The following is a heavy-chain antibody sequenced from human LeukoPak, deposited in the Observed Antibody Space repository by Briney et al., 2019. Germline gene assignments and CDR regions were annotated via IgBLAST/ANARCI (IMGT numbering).Heavy chain of an antibody. CDR1: GGTFISYA. CDR2: IIPIFGTA. V-gene: IGHV1-69*13. J-gene: IGHJ5*02. Sequence: SVKVSFKASGGTFISYAISWVRQAPGQGREWMGGIIPIFGTANYAQKFQGRVTITADESTSTAYMELSSLRSEDTAVYYCARGQIVVVPAAMGYGWFDPWGQGTLVTVSS. D-gene: IGHD2-2*01. CDR3: ARGQIVVVPAAMGYGWFDP.